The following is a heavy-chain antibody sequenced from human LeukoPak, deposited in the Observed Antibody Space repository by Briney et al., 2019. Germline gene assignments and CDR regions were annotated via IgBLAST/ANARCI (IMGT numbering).Heavy chain of an antibody. V-gene: IGHV3-66*02. J-gene: IGHJ3*02. CDR3: AGGGYSSGWFHAFDI. D-gene: IGHD6-19*01. CDR1: GFTVSSNY. Sequence: GGSLRLSCAASGFTVSSNYMSWVRQAPGKGLEWVSVIYSGGNTYYTDSVKGRFTISRDNSKNTLYLQMNSLRPEDTAVYYCAGGGYSSGWFHAFDIWGQGTMVTVSS. CDR2: IYSGGNT.